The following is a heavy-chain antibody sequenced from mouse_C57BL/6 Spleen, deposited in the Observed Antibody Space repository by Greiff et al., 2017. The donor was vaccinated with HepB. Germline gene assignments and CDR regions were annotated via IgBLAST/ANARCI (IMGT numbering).Heavy chain of an antibody. CDR1: GYAFSSYW. Sequence: QVQLQQSGAELVKPGASVKISCKASGYAFSSYWMNWVKQRPGKGLEWIGQIYPGDGDTNYNGKFKGKATLTADKSSSTAYMQLSSLTSEDSAVYFCARDLVTTDWYFDVWGTGTTVTVSS. V-gene: IGHV1-80*01. CDR3: ARDLVTTDWYFDV. D-gene: IGHD2-2*01. CDR2: IYPGDGDT. J-gene: IGHJ1*03.